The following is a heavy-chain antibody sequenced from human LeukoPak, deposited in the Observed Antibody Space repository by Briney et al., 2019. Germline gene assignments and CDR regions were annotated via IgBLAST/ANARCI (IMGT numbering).Heavy chain of an antibody. CDR1: GGSISSGGYY. CDR3: ASGRLRKLGMLRYYYYGMDV. Sequence: SSQTLSLTCTVSGGSISSGGYYWSWIRQHPGKGLEWIGYIYYSGSTYYNPSLKSRVTISVDTSKNQFSLKLSSVTAADTAVYYCASGRLRKLGMLRYYYYGMDVWGQGTTVTVSS. CDR2: IYYSGST. D-gene: IGHD7-27*01. V-gene: IGHV4-31*03. J-gene: IGHJ6*02.